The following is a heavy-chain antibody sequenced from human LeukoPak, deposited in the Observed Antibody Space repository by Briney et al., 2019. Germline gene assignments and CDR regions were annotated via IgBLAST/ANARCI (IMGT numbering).Heavy chain of an antibody. J-gene: IGHJ4*02. CDR1: GYTFTSYG. D-gene: IGHD2-2*01. V-gene: IGHV1-18*01. CDR3: ARDVVVVPAAIAEATTNFDY. Sequence: EASVKVSCKASGYTFTSYGISWVRQAPGQGLEWMGWISAYNGNTNYAQKLQGRVTMATDTSTSTAYMELRSLRSDDTAVYYCARDVVVVPAAIAEATTNFDYWGQGTLVTVSS. CDR2: ISAYNGNT.